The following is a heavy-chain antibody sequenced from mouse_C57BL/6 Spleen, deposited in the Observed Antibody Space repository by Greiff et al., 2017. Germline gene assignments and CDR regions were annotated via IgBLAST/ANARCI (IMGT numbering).Heavy chain of an antibody. J-gene: IGHJ2*01. CDR1: GYTFTSYW. CDR2: IYPGSGST. Sequence: QVQLQQPGAELVKPGASVKMSCKASGYTFTSYWITWVKQRPGQGLEWIGDIYPGSGSTNYNEKFKGKATLTVDTSSSTAYMQLSSLTSEDSAVYYCAKGGERQGYFDYWGQGTTLTVSS. CDR3: AKGGERQGYFDY. D-gene: IGHD2-12*01. V-gene: IGHV1-55*01.